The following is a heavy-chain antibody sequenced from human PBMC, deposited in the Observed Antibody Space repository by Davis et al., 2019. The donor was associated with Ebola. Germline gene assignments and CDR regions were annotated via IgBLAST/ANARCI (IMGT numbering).Heavy chain of an antibody. J-gene: IGHJ4*02. Sequence: SETLSLTCTVSGGSISSSSYYWGWIRQPPGKGLEWIGSIYYSGSTYYNPSLKSRVTISVDTSKNQFSLKLSSVTAADTAVYYCAKAPEPAAADYFDYWGQGTPVSVSS. V-gene: IGHV4-39*01. CDR3: AKAPEPAAADYFDY. CDR2: IYYSGST. D-gene: IGHD2-2*01. CDR1: GGSISSSSYY.